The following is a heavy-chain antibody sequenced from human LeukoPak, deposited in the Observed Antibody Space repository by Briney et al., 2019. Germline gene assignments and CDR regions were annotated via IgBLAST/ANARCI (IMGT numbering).Heavy chain of an antibody. CDR1: GFTFSDYY. D-gene: IGHD6-13*01. Sequence: GGSLRLSCAASGFTFSDYYMSWIRQAPGKGLEWVSYISSSGSTIYYADSVKGRFTISRDNAKNSLYLQMNSLRAEDTAVYYCASSILEIAAGGTGPPHWGQGTLVTVSS. V-gene: IGHV3-11*04. CDR3: ASSILEIAAGGTGPPH. CDR2: ISSSGSTI. J-gene: IGHJ4*02.